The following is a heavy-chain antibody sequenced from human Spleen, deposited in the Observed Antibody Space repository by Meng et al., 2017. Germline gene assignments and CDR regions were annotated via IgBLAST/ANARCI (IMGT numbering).Heavy chain of an antibody. CDR1: GFLFSTYA. D-gene: IGHD1-14*01. CDR2: ISSSGTTR. CDR3: ARGKILLPDSLTIGAFDY. J-gene: IGHJ4*02. Sequence: GESLKISCAASGFLFSTYAMNWVRQAPGKGLEWVSYISSSGTTRYYADSVKGRFTISRDNAKKSLYLQMSSLRAEDTAVYYCARGKILLPDSLTIGAFDYWGQGTLVTVSS. V-gene: IGHV3-48*04.